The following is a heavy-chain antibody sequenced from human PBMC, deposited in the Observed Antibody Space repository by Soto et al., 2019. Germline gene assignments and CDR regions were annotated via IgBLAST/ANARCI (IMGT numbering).Heavy chain of an antibody. D-gene: IGHD5-18*01. V-gene: IGHV1-69*13. J-gene: IGHJ3*01. CDR3: AREGRYSYGSPPHDAFDV. CDR1: GGTFSSYA. CDR2: IIPIFGTA. Sequence: SVKVSCKASGGTFSSYAISWVRQAPGQGLEWMGGIIPIFGTANYAQKFQGRVTITADESTSTAYMERSSLRSEDTAVYYCAREGRYSYGSPPHDAFDVWGQGTMVTVSS.